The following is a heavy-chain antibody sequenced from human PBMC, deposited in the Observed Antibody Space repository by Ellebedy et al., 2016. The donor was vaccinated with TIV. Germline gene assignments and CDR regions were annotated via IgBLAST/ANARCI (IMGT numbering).Heavy chain of an antibody. D-gene: IGHD2-2*01. CDR2: VNHSGST. J-gene: IGHJ5*02. V-gene: IGHV4-34*01. CDR1: GGSFDVYY. CDR3: ARGAEDIVVVPAAGSWFDP. Sequence: MPSETLSLTCAVYGGSFDVYYWSWIRQPPGKGLEWIGEVNHSGSTNYNPSLKSRVTISVDTSKNQFSLKLSSVTAADTAVYYCARGAEDIVVVPAAGSWFDPWGQGTLVTVSS.